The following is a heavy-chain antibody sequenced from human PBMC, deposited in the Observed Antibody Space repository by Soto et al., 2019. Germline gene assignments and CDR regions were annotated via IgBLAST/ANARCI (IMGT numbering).Heavy chain of an antibody. CDR2: IHCSGTT. CDR3: ARYNSYAIDY. CDR1: GTSISSYY. V-gene: IGHV4-59*01. D-gene: IGHD2-2*01. Sequence: SETLSLTCTVSGTSISSYYWRWIRQPPGKGLEWIANIHCSGTTNYNPSLAGRVTLSVDTSKNQFSRKTTSVTAADRGMYFCARYNSYAIDYWGRGNLVTVS. J-gene: IGHJ4*02.